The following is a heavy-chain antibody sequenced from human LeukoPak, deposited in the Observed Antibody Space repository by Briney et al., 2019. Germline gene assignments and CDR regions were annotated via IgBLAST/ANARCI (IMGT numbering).Heavy chain of an antibody. CDR3: GRESWSYNWNYDHWFDP. Sequence: GGSLRLSCAAAGCTVSSNYMSWVRQAPGKVLEWVSVIYSGGSAYYAASVKGRFTISRDKSKSTLYLQMNSLRAEDTAVYYCGRESWSYNWNYDHWFDPWGQGTMVTVSS. V-gene: IGHV3-53*05. CDR1: GCTVSSNY. J-gene: IGHJ5*02. CDR2: IYSGGSA. D-gene: IGHD1-7*01.